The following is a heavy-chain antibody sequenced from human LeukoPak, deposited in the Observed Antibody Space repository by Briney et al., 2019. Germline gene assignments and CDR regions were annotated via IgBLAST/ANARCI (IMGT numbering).Heavy chain of an antibody. J-gene: IGHJ5*02. CDR2: IYYSGNT. CDR1: GDSISTSNSY. CDR3: ARDMSYSGYDWNWFDP. Sequence: SETLSLTCTVSGDSISTSNSYWGWIRQPPGRGLEWIGSIYYSGNTYYNASLKSRVTISVDKSKNQFSLKLSSVTAADTAVYYCARDMSYSGYDWNWFDPWGQGTLVTVSS. D-gene: IGHD5-12*01. V-gene: IGHV4-39*07.